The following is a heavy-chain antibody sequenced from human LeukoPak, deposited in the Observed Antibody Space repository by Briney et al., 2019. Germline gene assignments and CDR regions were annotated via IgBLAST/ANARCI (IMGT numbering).Heavy chain of an antibody. V-gene: IGHV3-7*01. CDR1: GFTSSSYW. CDR2: IKKDGSEK. J-gene: IGHJ4*02. D-gene: IGHD3-16*02. Sequence: GGSLRLSCAASGFTSSSYWMSWVRQAPGKGLEWVANIKKDGSEKYYVDSVKGRFTISRDNAKNSLYLQMNSLRAEDTAVYYCARGFADFVWGSYPSSYWGQGILVTVSS. CDR3: ARGFADFVWGSYPSSY.